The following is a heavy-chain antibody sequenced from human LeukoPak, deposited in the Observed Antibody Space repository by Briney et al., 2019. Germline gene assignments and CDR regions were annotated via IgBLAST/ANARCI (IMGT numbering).Heavy chain of an antibody. CDR3: ARVGYCSSTSCYKSNWFDP. J-gene: IGHJ5*02. CDR1: GGSISSSSYY. D-gene: IGHD2-2*02. Sequence: SETLSFTCTVSGGSISSSSYYWGWIRQPPGKGLEWIGSIYYSGSTYYNPSLKSRVTISVDTSKNQFSLKLSSVTAADTAVYYCARVGYCSSTSCYKSNWFDPWGQGTLVTVSS. V-gene: IGHV4-39*01. CDR2: IYYSGST.